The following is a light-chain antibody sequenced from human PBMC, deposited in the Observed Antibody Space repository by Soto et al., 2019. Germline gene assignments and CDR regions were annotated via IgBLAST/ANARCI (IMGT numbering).Light chain of an antibody. CDR3: SSYAGSNNFV. J-gene: IGLJ1*01. Sequence: QSALTQPPSASGSPGQSVTISCTGTSSDVGGYNYVSWHQQHPGKAPKLIIYEVSQRASGVHARFSGSKSGNTASLSVSGLQAEDEADYYCSSYAGSNNFVFGTGSKVTVL. CDR2: EVS. V-gene: IGLV2-8*01. CDR1: SSDVGGYNY.